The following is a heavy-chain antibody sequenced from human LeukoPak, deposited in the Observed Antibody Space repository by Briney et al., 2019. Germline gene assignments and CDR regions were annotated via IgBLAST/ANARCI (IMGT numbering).Heavy chain of an antibody. V-gene: IGHV1-46*01. Sequence: WASVKASCKASGYTFTSYYIHWVRQAPGQGLEWMGLINPTGGSTSYAQKFQGRVTMTRDTSTSTVYMELSSLRSEDTAVYYCSRLGPYSSDWYGYFDYWGQGTLVTVSS. CDR2: INPTGGST. D-gene: IGHD6-19*01. J-gene: IGHJ4*02. CDR3: SRLGPYSSDWYGYFDY. CDR1: GYTFTSYY.